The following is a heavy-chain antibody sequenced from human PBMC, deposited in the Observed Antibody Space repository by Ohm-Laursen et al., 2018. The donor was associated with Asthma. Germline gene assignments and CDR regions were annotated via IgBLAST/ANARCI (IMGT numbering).Heavy chain of an antibody. J-gene: IGHJ6*02. V-gene: IGHV3-30-3*01. CDR1: GFTFSTYA. CDR3: AREGYGDLYYYYGMDV. D-gene: IGHD4-17*01. CDR2: ISYDGGNK. Sequence: SLRLSCTASGFTFSTYAIHWVRQAPGKGLEWVALISYDGGNKYYADSVKGRFTISRDNAKNSLYLQMNSLRAEDTAVYYCAREGYGDLYYYYGMDVWGQGTTVTVSS.